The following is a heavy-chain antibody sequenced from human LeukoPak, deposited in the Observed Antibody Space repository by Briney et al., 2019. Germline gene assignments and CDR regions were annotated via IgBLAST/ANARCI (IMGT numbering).Heavy chain of an antibody. CDR3: ARQVGGSYDFDY. D-gene: IGHD1-26*01. J-gene: IGHJ4*02. CDR1: GFTVSSNY. V-gene: IGHV3-53*01. Sequence: GGSLRLSCAASGFTVSSNYMSWVRQAPGKGLEWVSVIYSGGSTYYADSVKGRFTISRDNSKNTLYLQMNSLRAEDTAVYYCARQVGGSYDFDYWGQGTLVTVSS. CDR2: IYSGGST.